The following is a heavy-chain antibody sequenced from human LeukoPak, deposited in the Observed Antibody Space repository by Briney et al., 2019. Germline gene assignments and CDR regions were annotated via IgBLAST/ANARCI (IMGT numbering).Heavy chain of an antibody. D-gene: IGHD3-22*01. V-gene: IGHV3-11*01. CDR1: GFTFSDYY. J-gene: IGHJ6*03. CDR2: ISRSGSTI. Sequence: SGGSLRLSCATSGFTFSDYYMTWIRQDQGGGLGWLSYISRSGSTIFYADSVEGRFTISRDNAKNPLYLQMDSLRADDTAVYYCARASDYYDSSGTNYYYYYMDVWGNGATVTVSS. CDR3: ARASDYYDSSGTNYYYYYMDV.